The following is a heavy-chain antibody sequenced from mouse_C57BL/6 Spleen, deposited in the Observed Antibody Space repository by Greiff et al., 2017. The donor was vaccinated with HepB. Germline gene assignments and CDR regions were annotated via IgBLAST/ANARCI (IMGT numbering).Heavy chain of an antibody. V-gene: IGHV14-3*01. CDR2: IAPANGNT. CDR1: GFNIKNSY. D-gene: IGHD1-1*01. Sequence: VQLQQSVAELVRPGASVKLSCTASGFNIKNSYMPWVKQRPEQGLAWIGRIAPANGNTKYAPKFQGKATITADTSSNTAYLQLSSLTSEDTALYYCARGGTTVGFDHWGQGTTLTVAS. J-gene: IGHJ2*01. CDR3: ARGGTTVGFDH.